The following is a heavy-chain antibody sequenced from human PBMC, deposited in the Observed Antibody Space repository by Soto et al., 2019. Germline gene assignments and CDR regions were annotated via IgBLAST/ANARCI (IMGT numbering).Heavy chain of an antibody. CDR2: LNQDGSEI. J-gene: IGHJ4*02. V-gene: IGHV3-7*01. D-gene: IGHD2-2*01. Sequence: EVQLVESGGGLVQPGGSLRLSCAASGFTFTTYWMRWVRQAPGKGLEWVANLNQDGSEIYYVDSVRGRFTMSRDNAKKSLYLQMNSLRAEDTAVYYCARGSRPDDFWGQGTLVIVSS. CDR1: GFTFTTYW. CDR3: ARGSRPDDF.